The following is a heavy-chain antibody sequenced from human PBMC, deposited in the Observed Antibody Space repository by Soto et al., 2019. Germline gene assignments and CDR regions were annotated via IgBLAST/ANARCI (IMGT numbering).Heavy chain of an antibody. J-gene: IGHJ1*01. CDR2: IYYSGST. CDR3: ARQSNQLLEMSANFQH. D-gene: IGHD2-2*01. V-gene: IGHV4-39*01. CDR1: GGSISSSSYY. Sequence: SETLSLTCTVSGGSISSSSYYWGWIRQPPGKGLEWIGSIYYSGSTYYNPSLKSRVTISVDTSKNQFSLKLSSVTAADTAVYYCARQSNQLLEMSANFQHWGQGTLVTVSS.